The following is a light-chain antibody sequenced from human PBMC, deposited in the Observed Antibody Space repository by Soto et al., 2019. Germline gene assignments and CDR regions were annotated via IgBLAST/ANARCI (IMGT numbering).Light chain of an antibody. Sequence: EIVLTQSPGTLFLSPGERATLSCRASQSVSSSYLAWYQQKPGQAPRLLIHGASSRATGIPDRFSGSGSGTDFTLTISRLEPEDFAVYYCQPYGSSPPTFGGGTKVEIK. CDR3: QPYGSSPPT. J-gene: IGKJ4*01. CDR1: QSVSSSY. CDR2: GAS. V-gene: IGKV3-20*01.